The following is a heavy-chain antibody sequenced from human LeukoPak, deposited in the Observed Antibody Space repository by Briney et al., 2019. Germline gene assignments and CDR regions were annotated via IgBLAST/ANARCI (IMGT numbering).Heavy chain of an antibody. V-gene: IGHV3-7*01. J-gene: IGHJ4*02. Sequence: GGSLRLSCAASGFTFSNYGMSWVRQAPGKGLGWVASIKQDGSEKFYVDSVKGRFTISRDNAKNSLYLQMNSLRAEDTAVYYCARRGPHDYWGQGTLVTVSS. CDR1: GFTFSNYG. CDR2: IKQDGSEK. D-gene: IGHD3-10*01. CDR3: ARRGPHDY.